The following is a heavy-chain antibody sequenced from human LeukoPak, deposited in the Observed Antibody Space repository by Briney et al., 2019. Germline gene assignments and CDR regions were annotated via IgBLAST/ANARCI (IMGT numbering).Heavy chain of an antibody. V-gene: IGHV4-39*01. CDR2: IYYSGST. J-gene: IGHJ4*02. CDR3: ARRSTYDSSGYYSR. D-gene: IGHD3-22*01. Sequence: SETQSLTCTVSGGSISSTTYYWGWIRQPPGKGLEWIGSIYYSGSTYYNPSLKSRVTLSADTSKNQFSLKLSSVTAADTAVYYCARRSTYDSSGYYSRWGQGTLVTVSS. CDR1: GGSISSTTYY.